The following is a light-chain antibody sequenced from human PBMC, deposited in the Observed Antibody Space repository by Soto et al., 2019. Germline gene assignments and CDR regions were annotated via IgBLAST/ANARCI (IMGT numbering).Light chain of an antibody. J-gene: IGKJ5*01. CDR2: GAS. CDR1: QSVSSSY. Sequence: EIVLTQSPGTLSLSPGDRATLSCRASQSVSSSYLAWYQQKPGQAPRLLIYGASSRSTGIPDRFSGSGSGTDFTLTISRLEPEDFAVYFCQQYGSSPVTFGQGTRLEI. CDR3: QQYGSSPVT. V-gene: IGKV3-20*01.